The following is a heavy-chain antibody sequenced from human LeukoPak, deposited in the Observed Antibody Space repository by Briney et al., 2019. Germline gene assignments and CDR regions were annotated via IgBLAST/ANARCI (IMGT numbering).Heavy chain of an antibody. CDR1: GGSISSGSYY. Sequence: SETLSLTCTVSGGSISSGSYYWSWIRQPAGKGLEWIGRIYTSGSTNYNPSLKSRVTISVDTSKNQFSLKLSSVTAADTAVYYCARVHYYVWGSYRTTIYFDYWGQGTLVTVSS. CDR2: IYTSGST. D-gene: IGHD3-16*02. V-gene: IGHV4-61*02. CDR3: ARVHYYVWGSYRTTIYFDY. J-gene: IGHJ4*02.